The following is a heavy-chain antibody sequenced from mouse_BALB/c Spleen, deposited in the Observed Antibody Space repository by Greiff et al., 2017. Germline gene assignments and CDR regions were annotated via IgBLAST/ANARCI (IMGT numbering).Heavy chain of an antibody. CDR1: GFSLTSYG. Sequence: QVQLQQSGPGLVAPSQSLSITCTVSGFSLTSYGVHWVRQPPGKGLEWLGVIWAGGSTNYNSALMSRLSISKDNSKSQVFLKMNSLQTDDTAMYYCARIYYYGSRSYYYAMDYWGQGTSVTVSS. D-gene: IGHD1-1*01. J-gene: IGHJ4*01. CDR2: IWAGGST. CDR3: ARIYYYGSRSYYYAMDY. V-gene: IGHV2-9*02.